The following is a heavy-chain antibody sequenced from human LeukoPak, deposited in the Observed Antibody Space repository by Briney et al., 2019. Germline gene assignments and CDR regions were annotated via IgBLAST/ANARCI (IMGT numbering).Heavy chain of an antibody. CDR1: GFTFSSYA. Sequence: GGSLRLSCAASGFTFSSYAMSWVRQPPGKGLEWVSAISGSGGSTYYPASVNGRFTISRDNSKTTLYLQMNSLRAEDTAVYYCASVLRYFDWVWPTDGMDVWGQGTTVTVSS. J-gene: IGHJ6*02. D-gene: IGHD3-9*01. V-gene: IGHV3-23*01. CDR3: ASVLRYFDWVWPTDGMDV. CDR2: ISGSGGST.